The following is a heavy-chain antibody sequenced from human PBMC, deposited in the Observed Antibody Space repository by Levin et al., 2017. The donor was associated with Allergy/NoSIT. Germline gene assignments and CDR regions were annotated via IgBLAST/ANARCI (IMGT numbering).Heavy chain of an antibody. CDR1: GGAISSGDYY. V-gene: IGHV4-61*02. Sequence: LRLSCTVSGGAISSGDYYWSWIRQPAGKALEWIGRINVSGNTYYNPSLKSRVSISVDTSKNLLSLRLSSVTAADTAVYYCAKGNWFDAFDIWGQGTMVNVSS. D-gene: IGHD3-9*01. CDR2: INVSGNT. CDR3: AKGNWFDAFDI. J-gene: IGHJ3*02.